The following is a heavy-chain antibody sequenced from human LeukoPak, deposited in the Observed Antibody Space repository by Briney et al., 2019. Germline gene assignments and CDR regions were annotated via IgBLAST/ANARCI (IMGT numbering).Heavy chain of an antibody. J-gene: IGHJ6*02. Sequence: ASVKVSCKASGYTFTGYYMHWVRQAPGQGLEWMGRINPNSGGTNYAQKFQGRVTMTRNTSISTAYMELSSLRSEDTAVYYCARKHGLLWFGELLPNYYYYGMDVWGQGTTVTVSS. D-gene: IGHD3-10*01. CDR3: ARKHGLLWFGELLPNYYYYGMDV. CDR1: GYTFTGYY. V-gene: IGHV1-2*06. CDR2: INPNSGGT.